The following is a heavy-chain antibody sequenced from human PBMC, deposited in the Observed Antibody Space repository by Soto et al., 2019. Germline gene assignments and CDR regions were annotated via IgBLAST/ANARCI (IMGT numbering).Heavy chain of an antibody. CDR2: ISGGGNDR. CDR3: ARTVFVVATDNQPFDY. J-gene: IGHJ4*01. V-gene: IGHV3-23*01. D-gene: IGHD2-21*02. CDR1: GCPFSSYS. Sequence: SLRLSCAPSGCPFSSYSITWVRQTPEPGLECVAGISGGGNDRYYADLVQGRFTFSRANSRNILYLQVNSLRADEMAMYFGARTVFVVATDNQPFDYWGHGSVGTVSS.